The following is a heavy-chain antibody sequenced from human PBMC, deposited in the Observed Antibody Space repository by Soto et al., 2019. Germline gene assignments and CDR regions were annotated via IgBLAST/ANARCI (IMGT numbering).Heavy chain of an antibody. D-gene: IGHD3-10*01. V-gene: IGHV1-69*13. CDR2: IIPIFGTA. CDR3: ASVREAKDGSVPPLAAFDI. Sequence: SVKVSCKASGGTFSSYAISWVRQAPGQGLEWMGGIIPIFGTANYAQKFQGRVTITADESTSTAYMELSSLRSEDTAVYYCASVREAKDGSVPPLAAFDIWGQGTVVTVSS. J-gene: IGHJ3*02. CDR1: GGTFSSYA.